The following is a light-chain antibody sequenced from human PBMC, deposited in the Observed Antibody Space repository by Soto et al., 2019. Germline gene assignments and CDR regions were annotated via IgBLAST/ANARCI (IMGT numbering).Light chain of an antibody. V-gene: IGLV3-25*03. Sequence: SYELTQPPSVSVSPGQTARITCSGDALPKQYAYWYQQKPGQAPVLVIYNDSERPSGIPERFSGSSSGTTVTLTISGVQAEDEADYYCQSADSSGTYHVVFGGGTKLTVL. J-gene: IGLJ2*01. CDR1: ALPKQY. CDR3: QSADSSGTYHVV. CDR2: NDS.